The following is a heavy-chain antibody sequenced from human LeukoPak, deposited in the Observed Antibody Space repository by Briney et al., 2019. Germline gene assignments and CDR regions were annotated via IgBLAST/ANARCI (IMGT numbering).Heavy chain of an antibody. CDR3: TTYVCSGGSCYYFDN. Sequence: GGSLRLSCAASGLTLSDAWMSWVRQAPGKGLEWVGRIKSKTDGGTTDYAAPVKGRFTMSRDDSKNTLYLEMNSLKTEDTAVYYCTTYVCSGGSCYYFDNWGQGTLVTVSS. CDR1: GLTLSDAW. V-gene: IGHV3-15*01. J-gene: IGHJ4*02. CDR2: IKSKTDGGTT. D-gene: IGHD2-15*01.